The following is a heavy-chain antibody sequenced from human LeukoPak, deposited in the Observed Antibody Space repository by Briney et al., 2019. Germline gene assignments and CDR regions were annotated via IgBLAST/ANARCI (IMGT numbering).Heavy chain of an antibody. D-gene: IGHD1-1*01. J-gene: IGHJ4*02. V-gene: IGHV3-30*02. Sequence: GGSLRLSCAASGFSFSIYGMHWVRQAPGRGLEWVSFIQYDGTNRYSADSLKGRFTVSRDNSKNTLYLQMNSLSPDDTAVYYCARDTTTQRLSVRAYFDYWGQGTLVTVSS. CDR3: ARDTTTQRLSVRAYFDY. CDR2: IQYDGTNR. CDR1: GFSFSIYG.